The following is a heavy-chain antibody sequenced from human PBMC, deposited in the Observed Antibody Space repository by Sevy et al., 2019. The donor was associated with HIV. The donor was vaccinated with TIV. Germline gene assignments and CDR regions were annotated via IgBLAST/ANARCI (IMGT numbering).Heavy chain of an antibody. Sequence: GGSLRLSCVASGFTFSDYYMSWIRQAPGKGLEWVSYISPSGFIKHYGDSVKGRFIISRDNAKNSLFLQMNSLGPDDTAVYLCARDNRRGDRWLQLTYDYWGQGTLVTVSS. CDR2: ISPSGFIK. D-gene: IGHD5-18*01. J-gene: IGHJ4*02. CDR1: GFTFSDYY. CDR3: ARDNRRGDRWLQLTYDY. V-gene: IGHV3-11*01.